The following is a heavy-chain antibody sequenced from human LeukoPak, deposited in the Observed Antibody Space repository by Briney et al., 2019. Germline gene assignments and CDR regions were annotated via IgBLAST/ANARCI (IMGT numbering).Heavy chain of an antibody. CDR3: ARQYSSSWYDY. J-gene: IGHJ4*02. CDR2: IWYDGSNK. Sequence: GGSLRLSCAASGFSFSSYGMHWVREAPGKGLXXVAVIWYDGSNKYYADSVKGRFTISRDNSKNTLYLQMNSLRAEDTAVYYCARQYSSSWYDYWGQGTLVTVSS. D-gene: IGHD6-13*01. V-gene: IGHV3-33*01. CDR1: GFSFSSYG.